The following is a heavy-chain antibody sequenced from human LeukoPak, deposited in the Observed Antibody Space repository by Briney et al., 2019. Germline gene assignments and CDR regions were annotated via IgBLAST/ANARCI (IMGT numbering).Heavy chain of an antibody. J-gene: IGHJ5*02. CDR3: ARGPRNDP. CDR2: VHPNSGNT. D-gene: IGHD1-14*01. Sequence: ASVKVSCKTSGYPFTTWEINWVRQAAGQGLEWMGWVHPNSGNTVYAQKFQGRVTMTRGTSISTAYMELSGLRFDDTAVYFCARGPRNDPWGQGTLVTVSS. V-gene: IGHV1-8*01. CDR1: GYPFTTWE.